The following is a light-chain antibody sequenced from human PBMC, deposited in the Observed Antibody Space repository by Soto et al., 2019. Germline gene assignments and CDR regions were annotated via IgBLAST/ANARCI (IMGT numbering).Light chain of an antibody. CDR1: NSDIGAYNY. CDR3: TSHASSNSLL. V-gene: IGLV2-14*01. J-gene: IGLJ3*02. Sequence: QSVLTQPASVSGSPGQSITISCSGTNSDIGAYNYVSWYQHHPGKAPKLLIFEVTNRPSGVSSRFSGSKSGNTASLTVSGLQAEDEADYYCTSHASSNSLLFGGGTKLTVL. CDR2: EVT.